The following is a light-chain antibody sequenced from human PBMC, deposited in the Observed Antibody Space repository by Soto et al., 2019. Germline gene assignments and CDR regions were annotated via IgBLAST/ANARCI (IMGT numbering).Light chain of an antibody. Sequence: EIVLTQSPGTLPLSPGERATLSCRASQSVSSSYLAWYQQKPRQAPRLLIYGASSRATGIPDRFSGSGSGTDFTLTISRVEHEGGAVYYCKQDGSSRLMSLGQGKRLGIK. J-gene: IGKJ5*01. CDR1: QSVSSSY. CDR2: GAS. V-gene: IGKV3-20*01. CDR3: KQDGSSRLMS.